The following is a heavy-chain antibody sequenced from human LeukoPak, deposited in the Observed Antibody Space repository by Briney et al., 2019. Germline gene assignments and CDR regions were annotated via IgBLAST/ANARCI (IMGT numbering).Heavy chain of an antibody. CDR2: FSSSGSTI. D-gene: IGHD2-21*01. CDR1: GFTFSSYS. J-gene: IGHJ4*02. Sequence: PGGSLRLSCAASGFTFSSYSMSWVRQAPGKGLEWVSCFSSSGSTIYYADSVKGRFTISRDNAKNSLYLQMNSLRAEDTAVYYCARDFGIGSPSFDYWGQGTLVTVSS. V-gene: IGHV3-48*04. CDR3: ARDFGIGSPSFDY.